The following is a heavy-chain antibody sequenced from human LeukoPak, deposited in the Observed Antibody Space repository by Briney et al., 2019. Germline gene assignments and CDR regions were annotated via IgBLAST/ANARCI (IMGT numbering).Heavy chain of an antibody. D-gene: IGHD3-22*01. CDR3: AKGQNYYDSSGYFDY. CDR1: GFTVSSNY. Sequence: GGSLRLSCAASGFTVSSNYMSWVRQAPGKGLEWVSLIYSGGVTYYADSVKGRFIISRDNSKNTLYLQMNSLRAEDTAVYYCAKGQNYYDSSGYFDYWGQGTLVTVSS. CDR2: IYSGGVT. J-gene: IGHJ4*02. V-gene: IGHV3-53*01.